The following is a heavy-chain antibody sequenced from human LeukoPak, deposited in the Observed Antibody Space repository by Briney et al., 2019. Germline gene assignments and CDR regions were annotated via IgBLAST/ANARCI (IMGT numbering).Heavy chain of an antibody. V-gene: IGHV3-30*05. CDR1: GFTFSSYS. CDR2: ISYDGSNK. Sequence: PGGSLRLSCAASGFTFSSYSMNWVRQAPGKGLEWVAVISYDGSNKYYADSVKGRFTISRDNSKNTLYLQMNSLRAEDTAVYYCASGVGEVVASFDYWGQGTLVTVSS. D-gene: IGHD3-22*01. J-gene: IGHJ4*02. CDR3: ASGVGEVVASFDY.